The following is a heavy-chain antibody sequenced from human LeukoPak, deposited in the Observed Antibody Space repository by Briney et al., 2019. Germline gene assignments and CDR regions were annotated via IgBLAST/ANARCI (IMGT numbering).Heavy chain of an antibody. CDR2: IYYSGST. V-gene: IGHV4-59*11. CDR3: ARAMAWGYYYYMDV. J-gene: IGHJ6*03. D-gene: IGHD3-10*01. Sequence: SETLSLTCTVSGGSISSHYWSWIRQPPGKGLEWIGYIYYSGSTNYNPFLKSRVTISVDTSKNQFSLKLSSVTAADTAVYYCARAMAWGYYYYMDVWGKGTTVTVSS. CDR1: GGSISSHY.